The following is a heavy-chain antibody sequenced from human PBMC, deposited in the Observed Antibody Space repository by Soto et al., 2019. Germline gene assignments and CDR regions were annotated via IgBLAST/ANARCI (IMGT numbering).Heavy chain of an antibody. Sequence: QITLKESGPPLVKPTQTLTLTCTFSGFSLSTGGVGVGWIRQPPGKALEWLAVIYWDDDKRYSPSLKSRLTITKDTPKNQVVLTLTNMDPVDTATYYCAHSPFYGDKLDYWGQGTLVTVSS. CDR2: IYWDDDK. CDR3: AHSPFYGDKLDY. J-gene: IGHJ4*02. V-gene: IGHV2-5*02. CDR1: GFSLSTGGVG. D-gene: IGHD4-17*01.